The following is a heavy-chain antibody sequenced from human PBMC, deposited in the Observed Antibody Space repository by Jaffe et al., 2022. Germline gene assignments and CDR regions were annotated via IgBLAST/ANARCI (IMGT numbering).Heavy chain of an antibody. CDR3: AKGLLPITIFGVPVYFDY. V-gene: IGHV3-23*01. CDR1: GFTFSSYA. D-gene: IGHD3-3*01. CDR2: ISGSGGST. J-gene: IGHJ4*02. Sequence: EVQLLESGGGLVQPGGSLRLSCAASGFTFSSYAMSWVRQAPGKGLEWVSAISGSGGSTYYADSVKGRFTISRDNSKNTLYLQMNSLRAEDTAVYYCAKGLLPITIFGVPVYFDYWGQGTLVTVSS.